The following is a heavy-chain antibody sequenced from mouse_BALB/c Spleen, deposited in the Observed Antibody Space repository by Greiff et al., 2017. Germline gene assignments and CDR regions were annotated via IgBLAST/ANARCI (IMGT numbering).Heavy chain of an antibody. CDR2: ISSGGSYT. V-gene: IGHV5-9-4*01. J-gene: IGHJ3*01. D-gene: IGHD1-2*01. Sequence: EVKLMESGGGLVKPGGSLKLSCAASGFTFSSYAMSWVRQSPEKRLEWVAEISSGGSYTYYPDTVTGRFTISRDNAKNTLYLEMSSLRSEDTAMYYCARLTTATSYWGQGTLVTVSA. CDR3: ARLTTATSY. CDR1: GFTFSSYA.